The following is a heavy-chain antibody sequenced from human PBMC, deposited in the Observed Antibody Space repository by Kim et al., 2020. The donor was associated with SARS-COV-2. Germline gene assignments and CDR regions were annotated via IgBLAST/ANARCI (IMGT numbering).Heavy chain of an antibody. V-gene: IGHV4-34*01. CDR2: INHSGST. D-gene: IGHD2-2*01. Sequence: SETLSLTCAVYGGSFSGYYWSWIRQPPGKGLEWIGEINHSGSTNYNPSLKSRVTISVDTSKNQFSLKLSSVTAADTAVYYCARTMVVVVPAATYYGMDVWGQGTTVTVSS. CDR1: GGSFSGYY. J-gene: IGHJ6*02. CDR3: ARTMVVVVPAATYYGMDV.